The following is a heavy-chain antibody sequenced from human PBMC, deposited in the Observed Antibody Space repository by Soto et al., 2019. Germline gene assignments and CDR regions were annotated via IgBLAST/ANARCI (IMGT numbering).Heavy chain of an antibody. V-gene: IGHV1-18*01. CDR1: GYTFTSYG. D-gene: IGHD6-19*01. Sequence: QVQLVQSGAEVKKPGASVKVSCKASGYTFTSYGISWVRQAPGQGLERMGRISAYYGNTNYAQKLQGRVTMTTDTYTSTAYMELRSLRSDDTAVYYCARVLGDSSGWYWAGTVFDYWGQGTLVTVSS. J-gene: IGHJ4*02. CDR3: ARVLGDSSGWYWAGTVFDY. CDR2: ISAYYGNT.